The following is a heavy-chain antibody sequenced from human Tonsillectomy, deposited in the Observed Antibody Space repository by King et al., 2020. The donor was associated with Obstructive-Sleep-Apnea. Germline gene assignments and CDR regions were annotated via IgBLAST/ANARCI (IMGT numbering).Heavy chain of an antibody. CDR2: IRYDGSNK. V-gene: IGHV3-30*02. D-gene: IGHD6-13*01. CDR1: GFTFSSYG. CDR3: AKDLDSSSWYDSYGMDV. Sequence: VQLVESGGGVVQPGGSLRLSCAASGFTFSSYGMHWVRQAPGKGLEWVAFIRYDGSNKYYADSVKGRFTISRDNSKNTLYLQMNSLRAEDTAVYYCAKDLDSSSWYDSYGMDVWGQGTTVTVSS. J-gene: IGHJ6*02.